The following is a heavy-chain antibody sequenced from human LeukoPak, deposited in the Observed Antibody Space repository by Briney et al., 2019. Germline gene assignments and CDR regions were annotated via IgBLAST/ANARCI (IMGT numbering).Heavy chain of an antibody. D-gene: IGHD2-15*01. CDR3: ARLLYHSDY. J-gene: IGHJ4*02. Sequence: SETLSLTCTVSGGSISSGYYWGWIRQPPGKGLEWIGSIYHSGSTYYNPSLKSRVTISVDTSKNQFSLKLSSVTAADTAVYYCARLLYHSDYWGQGTLVTVSS. CDR2: IYHSGST. V-gene: IGHV4-38-2*02. CDR1: GGSISSGYY.